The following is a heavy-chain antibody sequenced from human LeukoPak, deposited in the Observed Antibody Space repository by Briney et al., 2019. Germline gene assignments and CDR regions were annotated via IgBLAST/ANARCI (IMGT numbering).Heavy chain of an antibody. D-gene: IGHD6-13*01. V-gene: IGHV3-23*01. CDR2: ISGSGGST. Sequence: GGSLRLSCAASGFTFSSYAMSWVRQAPGKGLEWVSAISGSGGSTYYADSAKGRFTISRDNSKNTLYLQMNSLRAEDTAVYYCAKPYSSSWTRYYFDYWGQGTLVTVSS. CDR1: GFTFSSYA. CDR3: AKPYSSSWTRYYFDY. J-gene: IGHJ4*02.